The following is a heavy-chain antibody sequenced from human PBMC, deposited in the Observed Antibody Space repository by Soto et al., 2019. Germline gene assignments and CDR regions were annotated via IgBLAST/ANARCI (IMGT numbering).Heavy chain of an antibody. CDR2: IYFSGSA. D-gene: IGHD3-10*01. V-gene: IGHV4-31*03. Sequence: QVQLQESGPGLVKPSQTLSLTCTVSGDSLSRGGYYWSWIRQLPGKGLEWIGYIYFSGSAYYNPSLKSRVTMSRDTSKNQFSLRLTSLTAADTAVYYCAKSSVRGIKHSWGQGTLAIVSS. CDR1: GDSLSRGGYY. CDR3: AKSSVRGIKHS. J-gene: IGHJ4*02.